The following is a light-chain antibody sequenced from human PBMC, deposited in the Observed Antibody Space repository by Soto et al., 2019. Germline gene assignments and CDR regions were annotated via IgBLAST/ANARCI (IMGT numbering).Light chain of an antibody. CDR1: QSINNRY. V-gene: IGKV3-20*01. Sequence: EIVLTQSPGTLSLSTGERATLSCRARQSINNRYLAWYQQKPGQAPRLLIYAASSRATGIPDRFSGSGSGKDFPLTISRLEPEDFAVYYCQQFGSSPGFTFGPGTTVAIK. CDR3: QQFGSSPGFT. J-gene: IGKJ3*01. CDR2: AAS.